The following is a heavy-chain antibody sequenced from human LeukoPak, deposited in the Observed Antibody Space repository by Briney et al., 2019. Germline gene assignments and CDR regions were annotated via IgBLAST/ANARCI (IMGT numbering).Heavy chain of an antibody. V-gene: IGHV4-59*01. CDR3: ARGTIAVAGFFDS. D-gene: IGHD6-19*01. CDR1: GGSFSGYY. J-gene: IGHJ4*02. CDR2: IYYSGST. Sequence: SETLSLTCAVYGGSFSGYYWSWIRQPPGKGLEWIGYIYYSGSTNYNPSLKSRVTISVDTSKNQFSLKLTSVTAADTAVYYCARGTIAVAGFFDSWGQGTLVTVSS.